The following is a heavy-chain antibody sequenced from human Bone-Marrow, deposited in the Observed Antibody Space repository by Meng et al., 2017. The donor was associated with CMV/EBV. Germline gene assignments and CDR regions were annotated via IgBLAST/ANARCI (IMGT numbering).Heavy chain of an antibody. CDR2: INPNSDGT. CDR1: GGTFSSYA. D-gene: IGHD3-10*01. CDR3: ARDRVTMVRGVGYYYYGMDV. J-gene: IGHJ6*02. V-gene: IGHV1-2*02. Sequence: ASVKVSCKASGGTFSSYAISWVRQAPGQGLEWMGWINPNSDGTNYAQKFQGRVTMTRDTSISTAYMELSRLRSDDTAVYYCARDRVTMVRGVGYYYYGMDVWGQGTTVTVSS.